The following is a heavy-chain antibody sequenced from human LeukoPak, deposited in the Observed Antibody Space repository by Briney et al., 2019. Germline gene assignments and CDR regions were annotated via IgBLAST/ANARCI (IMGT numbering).Heavy chain of an antibody. CDR1: GYIFPAYW. D-gene: IGHD6-25*01. J-gene: IGHJ5*02. CDR3: ARRTDSGWKWFDP. V-gene: IGHV5-51*01. CDR2: IHPGEYER. Sequence: GESLKISCKGSGYIFPAYWIGWVRQMPGKGLEWMGVIHPGEYERRYSPSFEGQVTISADKSISTAYMQWSSLKASDTAMYYCARRTDSGWKWFDPWGQGTLVTVSS.